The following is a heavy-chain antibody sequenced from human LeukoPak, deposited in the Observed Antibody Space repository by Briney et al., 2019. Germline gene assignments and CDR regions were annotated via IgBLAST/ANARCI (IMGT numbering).Heavy chain of an antibody. CDR1: GFTFSSYA. Sequence: GGSLRFSCAASGFTFSSYAMSWVRQAPGKGLEWVSAISGSGGSTYYADSVKGRFTISRDNSKNTLYLQMNSLRAEDTAVYYCANGVAAAGLGAEIGYWGQGTLVTVSS. CDR3: ANGVAAAGLGAEIGY. CDR2: ISGSGGST. D-gene: IGHD6-13*01. J-gene: IGHJ4*02. V-gene: IGHV3-23*01.